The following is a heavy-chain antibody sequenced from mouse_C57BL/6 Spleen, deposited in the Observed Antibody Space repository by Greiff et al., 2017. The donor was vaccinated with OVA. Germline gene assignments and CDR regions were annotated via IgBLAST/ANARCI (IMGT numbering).Heavy chain of an antibody. D-gene: IGHD2-4*01. CDR1: GYTFTEYT. V-gene: IGHV1-62-2*01. CDR2: FYPGSGSI. J-gene: IGHJ3*01. CDR3: ARHEEEADYDYTRDFAY. Sequence: QVQLQQSGAELVKPGASVKLSCKASGYTFTEYTIHWVKQRSGQGLEWIGWFYPGSGSIKYNEKFKDKATLTADKSSSTVYMELSRLTSEDSAVYFCARHEEEADYDYTRDFAYWGQGTLVTVSA.